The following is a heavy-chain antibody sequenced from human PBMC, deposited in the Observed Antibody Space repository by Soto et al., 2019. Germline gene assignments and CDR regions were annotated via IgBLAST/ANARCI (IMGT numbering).Heavy chain of an antibody. V-gene: IGHV3-33*01. CDR3: ARDKFTMVRGVISFGSGMDV. D-gene: IGHD3-10*01. J-gene: IGHJ6*02. Sequence: QVQLVESGGGVVQPGRSLRLSCAASGFTFSSYGMHWVRQAPGKGLEWVAVIWYDGSNKYYADSVKGRFTISRYNSKNTLYLQMNSLRAEDTAVYYCARDKFTMVRGVISFGSGMDVWGQGTTVTVSS. CDR1: GFTFSSYG. CDR2: IWYDGSNK.